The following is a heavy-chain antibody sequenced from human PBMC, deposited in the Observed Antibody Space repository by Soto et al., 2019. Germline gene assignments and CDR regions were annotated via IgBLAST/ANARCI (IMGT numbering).Heavy chain of an antibody. J-gene: IGHJ4*02. D-gene: IGHD2-8*02. Sequence: QVQLVQSGAEEKKPGASVKVSCKASGYTFTSCAIHWVRRAPGQRLEWMGWINAGNGNTKYSQKFQGRVTITRDTSASTAYMELSSLKSEDTAVYYCARGDWWLFDYWGQGTLVTVSS. CDR2: INAGNGNT. CDR3: ARGDWWLFDY. CDR1: GYTFTSCA. V-gene: IGHV1-3*05.